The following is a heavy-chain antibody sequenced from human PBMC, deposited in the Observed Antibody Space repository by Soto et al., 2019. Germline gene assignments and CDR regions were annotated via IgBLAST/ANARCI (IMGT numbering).Heavy chain of an antibody. Sequence: ASVKVSCKASGYTFTGYYMHWVRQAPGQGLEWMGWINPNSGGTNYAQKFQGWVTMTRDTSISTAYMELSRLRSDDTAVYYCAREGSGSGPNDAFDIWGQGTMVTVS. V-gene: IGHV1-2*04. CDR3: AREGSGSGPNDAFDI. CDR2: INPNSGGT. CDR1: GYTFTGYY. J-gene: IGHJ3*02. D-gene: IGHD3-10*01.